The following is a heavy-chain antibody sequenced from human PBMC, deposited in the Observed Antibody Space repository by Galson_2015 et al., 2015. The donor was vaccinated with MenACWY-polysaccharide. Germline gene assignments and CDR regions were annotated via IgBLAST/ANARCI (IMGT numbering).Heavy chain of an antibody. CDR2: ISFDGGP. CDR1: GDSITNGGYF. CDR3: ARGGRAVSNRNWFHP. D-gene: IGHD1-26*01. Sequence: PLSLTCAVSGDSITNGGYFWSWIRQHPGKGLEWIASISFDGGPYYSPSLKSRVTISVDTPKNQFSLKLNSVTAADTAVYYCARGGRAVSNRNWFHPWGQGTLVTVSS. J-gene: IGHJ5*02. V-gene: IGHV4-31*11.